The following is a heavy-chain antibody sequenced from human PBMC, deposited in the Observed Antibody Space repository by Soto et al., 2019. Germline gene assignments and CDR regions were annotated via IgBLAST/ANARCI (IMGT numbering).Heavy chain of an antibody. D-gene: IGHD3-10*01. V-gene: IGHV3-21*01. CDR1: GFTFSSYS. CDR3: ARDPPARTMVRGVSN. CDR2: ISSSSSYI. J-gene: IGHJ4*02. Sequence: GGSLILSCAASGFTFSSYSMNWVRQAPGKGLEWVSSISSSSSYIYYADSVKGRFTISRDNAKNSLYLQMNSLRAEDAAVYYCARDPPARTMVRGVSNWGQGTLVTVSS.